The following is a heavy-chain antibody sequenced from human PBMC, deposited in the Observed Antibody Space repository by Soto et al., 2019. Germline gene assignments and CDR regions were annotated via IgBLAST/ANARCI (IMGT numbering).Heavy chain of an antibody. CDR1: GLTFNTYS. CDR3: AGNIQPNIAVAGLFY. J-gene: IGHJ4*02. Sequence: PGGSLRLSCAASGLTFNTYSMNWVRQAPGKGLEWVSYISSSSSTIYYADSVKGRFTISRDNAKNSLYLQMSSLRDEDTAVYYCAGNIQPNIAVAGLFYWGQGTLVTVSS. D-gene: IGHD6-19*01. CDR2: ISSSSSTI. V-gene: IGHV3-48*02.